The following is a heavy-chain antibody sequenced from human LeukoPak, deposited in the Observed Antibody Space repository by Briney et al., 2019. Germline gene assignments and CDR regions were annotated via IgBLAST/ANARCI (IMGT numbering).Heavy chain of an antibody. J-gene: IGHJ4*02. V-gene: IGHV3-7*01. CDR2: IKQDGSEK. CDR1: GFTFSSYW. CDR3: AKDPYSSGWSSLPFGY. D-gene: IGHD6-19*01. Sequence: PGGSLRLSCAASGFTFSSYWMSWVRQAPGKGLEWVANIKQDGSEKYYADSVKGRFTISRDNSKNTLYLQMNSLRAEDTAVYYCAKDPYSSGWSSLPFGYWGQGTLVTVSS.